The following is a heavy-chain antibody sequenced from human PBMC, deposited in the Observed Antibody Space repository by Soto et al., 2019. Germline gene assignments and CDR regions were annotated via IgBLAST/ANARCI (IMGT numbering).Heavy chain of an antibody. D-gene: IGHD4-17*01. CDR1: GFTFDDYA. J-gene: IGHJ6*03. V-gene: IGHV3-9*01. Sequence: GGSLRLSCAASGFTFDDYAMHWVRQAPGKGLEWVSGISWNSGSIGYADSVKGRFTISRDNAKNSLYLQMNSLRAEDTALYYCAKDKGSVTNYYYYYYMDVWGKGTTVTVSS. CDR2: ISWNSGSI. CDR3: AKDKGSVTNYYYYYYMDV.